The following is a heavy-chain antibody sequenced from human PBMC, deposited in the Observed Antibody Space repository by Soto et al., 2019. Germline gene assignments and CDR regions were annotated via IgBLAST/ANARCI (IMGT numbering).Heavy chain of an antibody. CDR3: TRVGGYYGDYPNFDY. D-gene: IGHD4-17*01. Sequence: LSLTCTVYGDSMRSFYWSWIRQPPGKGLEWIGNIYYSGSTNYNPSRKSRVTMSVDMSRNQVSLKLSSVTAADTAVYYCTRVGGYYGDYPNFDYWGQGALVTVSS. J-gene: IGHJ4*02. V-gene: IGHV4-59*01. CDR1: GDSMRSFY. CDR2: IYYSGST.